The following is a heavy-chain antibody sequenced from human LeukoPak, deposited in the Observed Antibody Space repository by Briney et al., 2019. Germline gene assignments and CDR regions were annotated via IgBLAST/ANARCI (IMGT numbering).Heavy chain of an antibody. CDR1: GYTFTTYG. D-gene: IGHD6-6*01. V-gene: IGHV1-18*01. CDR3: XXDLIAVRPNWFDP. J-gene: IGHJ5*02. Sequence: GASVKVSCKASGYTFTTYGISWVRQAPGQGLEGMGWISAYNGNTNYAQKLQGRVTMTTDASTSTAYMELRSLRYDDTAVYYSXXDLIAVRPNWFDPWGQGTLVTVSS. CDR2: ISAYNGNT.